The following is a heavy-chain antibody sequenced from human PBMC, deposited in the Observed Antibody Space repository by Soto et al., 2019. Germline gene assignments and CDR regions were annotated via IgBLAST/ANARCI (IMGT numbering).Heavy chain of an antibody. CDR3: ARAVGQFDP. Sequence: QVQLVQSGAEVKKPGASVKVCCKASGYTFSSYALHWVRQAPGQRLEWMGWINAANGNVKYSQKFQGRVTITRDTSASTAYMELSSLRSEDTAVYYCARAVGQFDPWGQGTLVTVSS. V-gene: IGHV1-3*01. D-gene: IGHD6-19*01. J-gene: IGHJ5*02. CDR1: GYTFSSYA. CDR2: INAANGNV.